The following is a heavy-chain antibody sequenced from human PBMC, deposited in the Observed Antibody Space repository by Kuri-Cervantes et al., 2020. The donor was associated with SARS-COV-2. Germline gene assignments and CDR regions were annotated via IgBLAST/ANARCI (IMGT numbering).Heavy chain of an antibody. J-gene: IGHJ5*02. CDR3: ARDSELGQGFDP. CDR1: GGSFSGYQ. D-gene: IGHD3-10*01. V-gene: IGHV4-34*01. CDR2: INHSGGT. Sequence: GSLRLSCAVFGGSFSGYQWGWIRQSPGKGLEWIGEINHSGGTNYNSSLKSRVTISVDTSKNQFSLKLTSVTAADTAVYYCARDSELGQGFDPWGQGTLVTVSS.